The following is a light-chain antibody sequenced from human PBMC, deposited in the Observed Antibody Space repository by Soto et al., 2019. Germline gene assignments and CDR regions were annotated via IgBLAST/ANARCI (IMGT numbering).Light chain of an antibody. CDR3: LQYGNLPLT. CDR1: QGLSSTY. CDR2: DAS. Sequence: EIVLTQSPGSLSLSPGERATLSCRASQGLSSTYLAWYQQKPGQAPRLLIYDASSRAPGLPHRFSGSGFGTDFPLTISRLEPEDFAIYYCLQYGNLPLTFGGGTKVDIK. J-gene: IGKJ4*01. V-gene: IGKV3-20*01.